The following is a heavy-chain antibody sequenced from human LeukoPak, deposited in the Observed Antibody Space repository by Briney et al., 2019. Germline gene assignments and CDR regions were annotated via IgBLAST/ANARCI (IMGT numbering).Heavy chain of an antibody. CDR3: ARDVVGATAFDY. Sequence: GSLRLSFAASGFTFSSYSMNWVRQAPGKGLEWVSSISSSSSYIYYADSVKGRFTISRDNANNSLYLQMNSLRAEDTAVYYCARDVVGATAFDYWGQGTLVTVSS. D-gene: IGHD1-26*01. CDR1: GFTFSSYS. CDR2: ISSSSSYI. J-gene: IGHJ4*02. V-gene: IGHV3-21*01.